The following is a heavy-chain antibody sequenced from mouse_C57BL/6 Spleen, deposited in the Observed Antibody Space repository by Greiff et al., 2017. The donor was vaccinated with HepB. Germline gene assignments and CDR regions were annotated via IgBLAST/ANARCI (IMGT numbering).Heavy chain of an antibody. D-gene: IGHD1-1*01. CDR3: ARALRYLYYYAMDY. CDR2: IDPSDSYT. J-gene: IGHJ4*01. Sequence: VQLQQPGAELVMPGASVKLSCKASGYTFTSYWMHWVKQRPGQGLEWIGEIDPSDSYTNYNQKFKGKSTLTVDKSSSTAYMQLSSLTSEDSAVYYCARALRYLYYYAMDYWGQGTSVTVSS. CDR1: GYTFTSYW. V-gene: IGHV1-69*01.